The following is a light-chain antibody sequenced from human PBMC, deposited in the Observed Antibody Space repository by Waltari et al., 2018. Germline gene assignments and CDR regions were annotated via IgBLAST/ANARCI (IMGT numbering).Light chain of an antibody. CDR3: QQYNNWPPGVFT. J-gene: IGKJ3*01. V-gene: IGKV3-15*01. Sequence: EIVMTQSPATLSVSPGERATLSCRASQSVSSYLALYQQKPGQAPRLLIYGASTRATGIPARFSGSGSGTEFTLTISSMQSEDFAVYYCQQYNNWPPGVFTFGPGTKVDIK. CDR2: GAS. CDR1: QSVSSY.